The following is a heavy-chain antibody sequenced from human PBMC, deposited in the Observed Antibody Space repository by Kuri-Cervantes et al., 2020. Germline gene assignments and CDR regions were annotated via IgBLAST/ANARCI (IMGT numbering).Heavy chain of an antibody. J-gene: IGHJ5*02. CDR3: ARHDQEYNWFDP. V-gene: IGHV4-30-4*01. Sequence: SETLSLTCTVSGGSISSGDYYWSWIRQPPGKGLEWIGYIHYSGSTYYNPSLKSRVTISVDTSKNQFSLKLSSVTAADTAVYYCARHDQEYNWFDPWGQGTLVTVSS. CDR1: GGSISSGDYY. D-gene: IGHD3-10*01. CDR2: IHYSGST.